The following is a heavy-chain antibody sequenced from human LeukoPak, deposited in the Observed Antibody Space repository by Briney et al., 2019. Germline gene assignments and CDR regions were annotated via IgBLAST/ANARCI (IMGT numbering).Heavy chain of an antibody. V-gene: IGHV1-2*02. J-gene: IGHJ6*02. D-gene: IGHD2-2*01. CDR2: INPNSGGT. Sequence: ASVKVSCKASGYTLTGYYMHWVRQAPGQGLEWMGWINPNSGGTNYAQKFQGRVTMTRDTSISTAYMELSRLRSDDTAVYYCARVWWDIVVVPAVQWGSGMDVWGQGTTVTVSS. CDR1: GYTLTGYY. CDR3: ARVWWDIVVVPAVQWGSGMDV.